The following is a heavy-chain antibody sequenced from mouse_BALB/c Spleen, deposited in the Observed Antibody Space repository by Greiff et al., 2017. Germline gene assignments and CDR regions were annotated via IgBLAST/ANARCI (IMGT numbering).Heavy chain of an antibody. CDR3: ARERGYDYAYAMDY. D-gene: IGHD2-4*01. CDR2: IDPANGNT. Sequence: VQLQQSGAELVKPGASVKLSCTASGFNIKDTYMHWVKQRPEQGLEWIGRIDPANGNTKYDPKFQGKATITADTSSNTAYLQLSSLTSEDTAVYYCARERGYDYAYAMDYWGQGTSVTVAS. J-gene: IGHJ4*01. V-gene: IGHV14-3*02. CDR1: GFNIKDTY.